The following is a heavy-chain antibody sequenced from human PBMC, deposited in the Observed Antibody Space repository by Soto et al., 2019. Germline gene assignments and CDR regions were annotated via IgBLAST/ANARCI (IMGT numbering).Heavy chain of an antibody. J-gene: IGHJ6*03. V-gene: IGHV3-15*01. CDR3: ITLPYCSGGSCYPGGYYYFYMDV. CDR1: GFTFVNAW. Sequence: GGSLRLSCAASGFTFVNAWMSWVRQAPGKGLEWVGRIKSKADGGTTDYAAPVKGRFTISRDDSKNSLYLQMNSLKTEDAALYYCITLPYCSGGSCYPGGYYYFYMDVWGKGTTVTVSS. CDR2: IKSKADGGTT. D-gene: IGHD2-15*01.